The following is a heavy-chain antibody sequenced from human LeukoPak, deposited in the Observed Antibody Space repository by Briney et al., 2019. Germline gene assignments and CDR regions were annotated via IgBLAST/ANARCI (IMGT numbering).Heavy chain of an antibody. CDR3: TTDPHYYGSGSPHY. D-gene: IGHD3-10*01. V-gene: IGHV3-30*03. Sequence: GGSLRLSRAASGFTFSSYGMHWVRQAPGKGLEWVAVISYDGSHQYDADPVKGRFTISGDNSKNTLYLQMNSLRPEDTAVYYCTTDPHYYGSGSPHYWGQGTLVTVSS. J-gene: IGHJ4*02. CDR1: GFTFSSYG. CDR2: ISYDGSHQ.